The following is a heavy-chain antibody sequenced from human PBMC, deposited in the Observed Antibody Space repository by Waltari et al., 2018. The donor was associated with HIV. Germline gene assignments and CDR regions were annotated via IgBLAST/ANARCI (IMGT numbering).Heavy chain of an antibody. Sequence: EVQLVESGGGLVQPGGSLRLPCAASGFTFSRYWMSGVRQAQGKGREWVANIKQDGSEKYYGDSMKGRFTISRDNAKNSLYLQINSLRAEDTAVYYCAGRSPARRLNWFDPWGQGTLVIVSS. D-gene: IGHD2-8*01. CDR3: AGRSPARRLNWFDP. V-gene: IGHV3-7*01. CDR1: GFTFSRYW. CDR2: IKQDGSEK. J-gene: IGHJ5*02.